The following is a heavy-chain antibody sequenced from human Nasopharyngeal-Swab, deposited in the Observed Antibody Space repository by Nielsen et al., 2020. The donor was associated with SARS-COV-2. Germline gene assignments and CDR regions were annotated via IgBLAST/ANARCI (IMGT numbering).Heavy chain of an antibody. Sequence: ASVKVSCKASGYTFTGYYMHWVRQAPGQGLEWMGRINPNSGGTNYAQKFQGRVTMTRDTSISTAYMELSRLRSDDTAVYYCARDQGITIFGVTTGYYGMDVWGQGTTVTVSS. J-gene: IGHJ6*02. CDR3: ARDQGITIFGVTTGYYGMDV. CDR1: GYTFTGYY. V-gene: IGHV1-2*06. CDR2: INPNSGGT. D-gene: IGHD3-3*01.